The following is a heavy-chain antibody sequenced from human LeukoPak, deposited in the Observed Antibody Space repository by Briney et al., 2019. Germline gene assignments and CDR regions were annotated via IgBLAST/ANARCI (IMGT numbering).Heavy chain of an antibody. Sequence: GGSLRLSCAASGFTFSNYGMSWVRQAPGKGLEWVSHISGSSSNTYYAASVKGRFTISRDNSKNTLYLQMNSLRADDTAVFYCAKGTAYYSLGPWGQGTLVTVSS. CDR1: GFTFSNYG. V-gene: IGHV3-23*01. CDR3: AKGTAYYSLGP. D-gene: IGHD3/OR15-3a*01. J-gene: IGHJ5*02. CDR2: ISGSSSNT.